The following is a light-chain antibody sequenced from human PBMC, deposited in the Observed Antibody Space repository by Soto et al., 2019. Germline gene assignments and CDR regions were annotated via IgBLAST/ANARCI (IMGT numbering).Light chain of an antibody. V-gene: IGLV2-14*03. CDR2: DVS. J-gene: IGLJ2*01. CDR3: SSYTSSSTLV. Sequence: QSALTQPASVSGSPGQSITISCTGTSSDVGGYNYVSWYQQHPGKAPKLMIYDVSNRPSGVSNRFSGSKSGNTASLTNSGLRAEDEADYYCSSYTSSSTLVFGGGTKLTVL. CDR1: SSDVGGYNY.